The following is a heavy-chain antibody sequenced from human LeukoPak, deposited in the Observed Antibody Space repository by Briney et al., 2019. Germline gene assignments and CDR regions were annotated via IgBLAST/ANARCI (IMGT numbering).Heavy chain of an antibody. CDR1: GFSISGYY. CDR2: ISYSGTT. CDR3: ARQNPAASGQGLDY. J-gene: IGHJ4*02. Sequence: SETLSLTCTVSGFSISGYYWSWVRQSPAKVLEWIGYISYSGTTSYNPSLKSRVTLSVDTSKNHFSLELTSVTAADTAVYYCARQNPAASGQGLDYWGQGTLVTVSS. D-gene: IGHD6-13*01. V-gene: IGHV4-59*08.